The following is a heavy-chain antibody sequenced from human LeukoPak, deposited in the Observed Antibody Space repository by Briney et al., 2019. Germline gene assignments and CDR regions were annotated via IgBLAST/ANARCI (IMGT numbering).Heavy chain of an antibody. CDR3: AKRPGYGFAFDL. D-gene: IGHD2-15*01. Sequence: GGSLRLSCAASEFPFSNSDMRWVRQARGRGLKRVSTIINIDGRTSYADSVEGRFTISSDKSKSTLYLQMNSLRAEDTALYYCAKRPGYGFAFDLWGQGTVVTVSS. J-gene: IGHJ3*01. V-gene: IGHV3-23*01. CDR2: IINIDGRT. CDR1: EFPFSNSD.